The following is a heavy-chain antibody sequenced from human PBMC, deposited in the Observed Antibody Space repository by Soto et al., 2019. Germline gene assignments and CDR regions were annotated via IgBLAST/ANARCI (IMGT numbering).Heavy chain of an antibody. V-gene: IGHV3-30-3*01. CDR1: GFTFSDYT. J-gene: IGHJ4*02. Sequence: QVQLVESGGGVVQPGRSLRLSCAASGFTFSDYTMHWVRQAPGKELEWVAPMSSDGGNTHYTDSVKGRFTISRDNSKNTLYLQMDSLRPEETTVYYCARDYGDGYYYFDLWGQGTLVTVSS. CDR2: MSSDGGNT. CDR3: ARDYGDGYYYFDL. D-gene: IGHD5-12*01.